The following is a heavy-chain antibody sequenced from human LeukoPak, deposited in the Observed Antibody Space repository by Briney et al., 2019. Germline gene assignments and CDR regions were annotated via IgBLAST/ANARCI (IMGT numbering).Heavy chain of an antibody. J-gene: IGHJ3*02. CDR2: IYYSGST. V-gene: IGHV4-59*01. Sequence: PSETLSLTCTVSGGSISSYYWSRIRQPPGKGLEWIGHIYYSGSTNYNPSLKSRVTISVDTSKNQFSLRLSSVTAADTAVYYCARVRDFWSGYYGDDAFDIWGQGTMVTVSS. D-gene: IGHD3-3*01. CDR3: ARVRDFWSGYYGDDAFDI. CDR1: GGSISSYY.